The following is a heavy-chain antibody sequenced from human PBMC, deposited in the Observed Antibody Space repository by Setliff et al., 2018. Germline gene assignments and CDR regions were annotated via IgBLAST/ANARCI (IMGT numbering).Heavy chain of an antibody. D-gene: IGHD6-19*01. Sequence: SETLSLTCAVYGGSFTDYSWSWIRQSPGKGLEWIGEVNHSGSTSYTPSLKGRVTISGDTSKNQFSLKLTAVTAADTAIYYCARHRAVAGAYYFDFWGQGTLVTVSS. CDR3: ARHRAVAGAYYFDF. J-gene: IGHJ4*02. V-gene: IGHV4-34*01. CDR1: GGSFTDYS. CDR2: VNHSGST.